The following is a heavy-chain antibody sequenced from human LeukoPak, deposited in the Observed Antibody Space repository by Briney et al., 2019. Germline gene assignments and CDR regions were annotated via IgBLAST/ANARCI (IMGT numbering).Heavy chain of an antibody. CDR3: ARGLSYSYGSNSYYYMDV. D-gene: IGHD5-18*01. V-gene: IGHV1-18*01. Sequence: GASVKVSCKASGYTFSKFGVAWVRQAPGQGLEWMGWISAYSGNRNYAQKFQGRVTVTTDTSTSTAYMDLRSLRSDDTAVYYCARGLSYSYGSNSYYYMDVWGKGTTVTVS. CDR2: ISAYSGNR. J-gene: IGHJ6*03. CDR1: GYTFSKFG.